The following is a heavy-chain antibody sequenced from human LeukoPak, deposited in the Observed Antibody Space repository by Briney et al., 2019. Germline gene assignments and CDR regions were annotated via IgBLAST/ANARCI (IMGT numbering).Heavy chain of an antibody. D-gene: IGHD2-2*01. Sequence: SETLSLTCTVSGGSISSGDYYWSWIRQPPGKGLEWIGYIYYSGSTYYNPSLKSRVTISVDTSKNQFSLKLSSVTAADTAVYYCARAGAGKCSSTSCLADYWGQGTLVTVSS. CDR3: ARAGAGKCSSTSCLADY. V-gene: IGHV4-30-4*08. CDR2: IYYSGST. J-gene: IGHJ4*02. CDR1: GGSISSGDYY.